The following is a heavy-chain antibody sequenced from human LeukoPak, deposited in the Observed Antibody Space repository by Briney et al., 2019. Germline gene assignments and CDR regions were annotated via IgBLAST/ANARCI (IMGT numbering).Heavy chain of an antibody. V-gene: IGHV3-23*01. Sequence: GGSLRLSCAASGFTFSSYGMSWVRQAPGKGLEWVSAISGSGGSTYYADSVKGRFTISRDNSKNTLYLQMNSLRAEDTAVYYCARDNTYYDFWSGFYMDVWGKGTTVTVSS. CDR1: GFTFSSYG. J-gene: IGHJ6*03. CDR3: ARDNTYYDFWSGFYMDV. D-gene: IGHD3-3*01. CDR2: ISGSGGST.